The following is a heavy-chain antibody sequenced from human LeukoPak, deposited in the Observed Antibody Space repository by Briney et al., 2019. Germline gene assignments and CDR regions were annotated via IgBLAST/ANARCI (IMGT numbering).Heavy chain of an antibody. V-gene: IGHV4-34*01. J-gene: IGHJ6*03. CDR1: GGSFSGYY. CDR3: ARVFGSGSYYPGGPYYYYMDV. Sequence: PSETLSLTCAVYGGSFSGYYWSWIRQPPGKGLEWIGEINHSGSTNYNPSLKSRVTISVDTSKNQFSLKLSSVTAADTAVYYCARVFGSGSYYPGGPYYYYMDVWGKGTTVTVSS. CDR2: INHSGST. D-gene: IGHD3-10*01.